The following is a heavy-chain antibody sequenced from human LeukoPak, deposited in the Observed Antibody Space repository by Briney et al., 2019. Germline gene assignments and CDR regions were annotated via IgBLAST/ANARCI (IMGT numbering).Heavy chain of an antibody. CDR3: VRGGYGPDY. J-gene: IGHJ4*02. Sequence: GGSLRLSCAASGFTFDDYAMHWVRQAPGKGPEWVSGISWNSGTIGYADSVKGRFTISRDNAKNSLYLQMNSLRADDTAMYYCVRGGYGPDYWGQGTLVTVSS. D-gene: IGHD5-12*01. V-gene: IGHV3-9*01. CDR2: ISWNSGTI. CDR1: GFTFDDYA.